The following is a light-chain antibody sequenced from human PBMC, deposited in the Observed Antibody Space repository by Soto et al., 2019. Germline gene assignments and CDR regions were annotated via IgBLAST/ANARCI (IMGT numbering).Light chain of an antibody. CDR1: QSVSSY. CDR2: DAS. J-gene: IGKJ4*01. CDR3: HQRSSWLRGT. V-gene: IGKV3-11*01. Sequence: EIMLTQSPATLSLSPGERATLSCRASQSVSSYLAWYQQKPGQAPRLLIYDASNRATGIPARFSGSGSGTDFTLTISSLEPEDFAVYYCHQRSSWLRGTFGGGTKVEIK.